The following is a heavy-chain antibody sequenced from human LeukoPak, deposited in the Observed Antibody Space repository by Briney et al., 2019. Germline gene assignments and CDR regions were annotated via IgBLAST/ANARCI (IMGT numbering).Heavy chain of an antibody. J-gene: IGHJ4*02. CDR2: TRNKANSYTT. D-gene: IGHD4-17*01. Sequence: TGGSLRLSCAASGFTFSDHYMDWVRQAPGKGLEWVGRTRNKANSYTTEYAASVKGRFTISRDDSKNSLYLQMNSLRAEDTAVYYCAKDSSPTVTIDYWGQGTLVTVSS. CDR1: GFTFSDHY. CDR3: AKDSSPTVTIDY. V-gene: IGHV3-72*01.